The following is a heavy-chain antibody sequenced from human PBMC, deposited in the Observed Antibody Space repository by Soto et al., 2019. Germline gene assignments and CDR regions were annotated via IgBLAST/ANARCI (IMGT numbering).Heavy chain of an antibody. CDR3: GKGRYGDYYYYYAMDV. CDR1: GFTFINYA. CDR2: ISGSGGTT. D-gene: IGHD4-17*01. J-gene: IGHJ6*02. V-gene: IGHV3-23*01. Sequence: EVQLLESGGGLAQPGGSLRLSCAASGFTFINYAMSWVRQAPGKGLEWVSAISGSGGTTSYADSVKGRFTFSRDNSKNXLYLQMNSLRAEDTAVYYCGKGRYGDYYYYYAMDVWGQGTTVTVSS.